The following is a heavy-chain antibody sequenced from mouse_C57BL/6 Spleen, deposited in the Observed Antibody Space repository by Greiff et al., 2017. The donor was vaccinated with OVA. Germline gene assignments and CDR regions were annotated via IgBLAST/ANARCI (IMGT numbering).Heavy chain of an antibody. J-gene: IGHJ2*01. CDR3: TTLDSSGYSDY. V-gene: IGHV14-4*01. Sequence: VQLQQSGAELVRPGASVKLSCTASGFNIKDDYMHWVKQRPEQGLEWIGWIDPENGDTEYASKFHGKATITADTSSNTAYLQLSSLTSEDTAVYYCTTLDSSGYSDYWGQGTTRTVSS. CDR2: IDPENGDT. D-gene: IGHD3-2*02. CDR1: GFNIKDDY.